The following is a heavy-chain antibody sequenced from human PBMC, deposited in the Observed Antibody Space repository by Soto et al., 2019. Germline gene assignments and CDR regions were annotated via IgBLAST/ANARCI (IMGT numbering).Heavy chain of an antibody. CDR3: ARPTHYCSSTSCYTNYYYGMDV. Sequence: PGESLKISCKGSGYSFTSYWISWVRQMPVKGLEWMGRIDPSDSYTNYSPSFQGHVTISADKSISTAYLQWSSLKASDTAMYYCARPTHYCSSTSCYTNYYYGMDVWGQGTTVTVSS. V-gene: IGHV5-10-1*01. J-gene: IGHJ6*02. D-gene: IGHD2-2*02. CDR2: IDPSDSYT. CDR1: GYSFTSYW.